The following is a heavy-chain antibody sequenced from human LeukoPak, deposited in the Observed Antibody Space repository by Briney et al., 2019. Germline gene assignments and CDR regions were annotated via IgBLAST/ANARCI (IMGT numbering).Heavy chain of an antibody. V-gene: IGHV4-39*01. CDR2: IYYSGST. Sequence: SETLSLTCTVSGASISSSSYYWGWIRQPPGKGLEWIGSIYYSGSTYYNPSLKSRVTISVDTSKNQFSLKLSSVTAADTAVYYCARHILRGSGTIDYWGQGTLVTVSS. D-gene: IGHD3-10*01. CDR1: GASISSSSYY. J-gene: IGHJ4*02. CDR3: ARHILRGSGTIDY.